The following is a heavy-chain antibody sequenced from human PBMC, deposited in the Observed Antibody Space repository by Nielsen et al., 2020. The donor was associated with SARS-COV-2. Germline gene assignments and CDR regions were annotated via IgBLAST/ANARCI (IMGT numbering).Heavy chain of an antibody. CDR3: ARGSDEGLAL. V-gene: IGHV4-59*13. D-gene: IGHD3-3*01. CDR2: IYDSGNT. J-gene: IGHJ4*02. Sequence: SETLSLTCTVSGGAISSYYWTWIRQPPEKGLEWFAYIYDSGNTNYNPSLKSRVTISVDTSRNQFSLKLTSVTAADTAVYYCARGSDEGLALWGQGTLVTVPS. CDR1: GGAISSYY.